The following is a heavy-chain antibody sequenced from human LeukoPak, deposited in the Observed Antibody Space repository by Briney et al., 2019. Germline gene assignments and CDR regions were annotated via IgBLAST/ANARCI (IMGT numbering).Heavy chain of an antibody. CDR3: ARERVVVAWGWFDP. CDR1: GYSLISGYS. Sequence: PSETLSLTCAVSGYSLISGYSWGWIRQSPGKGLEWIGSIHHGGITYYRQSLKRRVTLSVDTTRNTLSLKMSSVCAADTPLYFCARERVVVAWGWFDPCGQGTLVTVSA. D-gene: IGHD2-15*01. CDR2: IHHGGIT. V-gene: IGHV4-38-2*01. J-gene: IGHJ5*02.